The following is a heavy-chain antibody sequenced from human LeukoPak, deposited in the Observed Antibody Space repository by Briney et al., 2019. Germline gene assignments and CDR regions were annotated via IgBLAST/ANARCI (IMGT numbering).Heavy chain of an antibody. J-gene: IGHJ4*02. V-gene: IGHV3-30*02. CDR3: AKDIVVVPAAPGY. Sequence: PGGSLRLSCAASGFTFSSYGMHWVRQAPGKGLERVAFIRYDGSNKYYPDSVKGRFTISRDNSKNTLYLQMNSLRDEDTAVYYCAKDIVVVPAAPGYWGQGTLVTVSS. CDR1: GFTFSSYG. CDR2: IRYDGSNK. D-gene: IGHD2-2*01.